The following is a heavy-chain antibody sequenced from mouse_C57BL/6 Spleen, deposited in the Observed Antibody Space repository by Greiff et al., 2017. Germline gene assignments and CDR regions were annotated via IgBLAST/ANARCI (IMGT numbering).Heavy chain of an antibody. Sequence: EVQRVESGAELVRPGASVKLSCTASGFNIKDDYMHWVKQRPEQGLEWIGWIDPENGDTEYASKFQGKATITADPSTNTAYLQLSSLTSEDTAVYYCTRSYGNYAAYWGQGTLVTVSA. CDR1: GFNIKDDY. J-gene: IGHJ3*01. V-gene: IGHV14-4*01. CDR2: IDPENGDT. CDR3: TRSYGNYAAY. D-gene: IGHD2-1*01.